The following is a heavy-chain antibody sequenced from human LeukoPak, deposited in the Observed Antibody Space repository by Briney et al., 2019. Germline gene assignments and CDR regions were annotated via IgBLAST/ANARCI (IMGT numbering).Heavy chain of an antibody. D-gene: IGHD3-10*01. J-gene: IGHJ4*02. CDR2: INPNSGGT. Sequence: ASVKVSCKASGYTFTGYYMHWVRQAPGQGLEWMGWINPNSGGTNYAQEFQGRVTMTRDTSISTAYMELSRLRSDDTAVYYCARGRWGLWFGELLQEWANDGVFDYWGQGTLVTVSS. CDR3: ARGRWGLWFGELLQEWANDGVFDY. V-gene: IGHV1-2*02. CDR1: GYTFTGYY.